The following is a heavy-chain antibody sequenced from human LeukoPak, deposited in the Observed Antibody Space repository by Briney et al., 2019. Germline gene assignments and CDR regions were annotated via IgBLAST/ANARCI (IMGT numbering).Heavy chain of an antibody. CDR2: INPSGGST. CDR3: ARALRYCNSTSCYGSRMGIDY. V-gene: IGHV1-46*01. D-gene: IGHD2-2*01. J-gene: IGHJ4*02. Sequence: GASVKVSCKASGYTFTSYYMHWVRQAHGQGLEWMGIINPSGGSTSYAQKFQGRVTMTRDTSTSTVYMELSSLRSEDTAVHYCARALRYCNSTSCYGSRMGIDYWGQGTLVTASS. CDR1: GYTFTSYY.